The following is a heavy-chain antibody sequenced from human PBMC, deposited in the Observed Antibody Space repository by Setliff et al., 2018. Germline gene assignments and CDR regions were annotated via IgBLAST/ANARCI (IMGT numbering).Heavy chain of an antibody. V-gene: IGHV4-39*07. CDR2: IYHSGST. D-gene: IGHD3-22*01. Sequence: ASETLSLTCTVSGGSISSSSYYWGWIRQPPGKGLEWIGSIYHSGSTYYNPSLKSRVTISVDTSKNQFSLKLTSVTAADAAVYYCAREVGYYDSSGYPDVWGKGTTVTVSS. CDR3: AREVGYYDSSGYPDV. CDR1: GGSISSSSYY. J-gene: IGHJ6*04.